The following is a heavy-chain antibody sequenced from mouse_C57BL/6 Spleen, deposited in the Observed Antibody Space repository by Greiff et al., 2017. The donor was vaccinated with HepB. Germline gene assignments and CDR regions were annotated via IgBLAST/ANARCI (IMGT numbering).Heavy chain of an antibody. CDR3: AVYGNYWFAY. J-gene: IGHJ3*01. D-gene: IGHD2-1*01. CDR2: IYPGSGNT. V-gene: IGHV1-76*01. Sequence: QVHVKQSGAELVRPGASVKLSCKASGYTFTDYYINWVKQRPGQGLEWIARIYPGSGNTYYNEKFKGKATLTAEKSSSTAYMQLSSLTSEDSAVYFCAVYGNYWFAYWGQGTLVTVSA. CDR1: GYTFTDYY.